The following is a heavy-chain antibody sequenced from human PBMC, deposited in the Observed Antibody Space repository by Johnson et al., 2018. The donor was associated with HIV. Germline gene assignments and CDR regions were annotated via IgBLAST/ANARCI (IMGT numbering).Heavy chain of an antibody. CDR1: GFTFSNYG. CDR3: TTEDGSGTGYPVLVMDI. Sequence: QVQLVESGGRVVQPGGSLRLSCAASGFTFSNYGMHWVRQTPGKGLEWVAFIWYDGSNKYYADSVKGRLTISRDNSKNTLYLQMNSLRAEDTAVYYCTTEDGSGTGYPVLVMDIWGQGTMVTVSS. D-gene: IGHD3-10*01. CDR2: IWYDGSNK. J-gene: IGHJ3*02. V-gene: IGHV3-30*02.